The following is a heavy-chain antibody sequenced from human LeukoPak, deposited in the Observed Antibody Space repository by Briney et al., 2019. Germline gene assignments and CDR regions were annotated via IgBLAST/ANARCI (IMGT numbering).Heavy chain of an antibody. J-gene: IGHJ5*01. CDR2: IDNSGTA. CDR3: ASQTYNGVGSARGWFDS. V-gene: IGHV4-59*01. Sequence: SETLSLTCSVSGGSISTYYCNWIRQSPGKGLEWIANIDNSGTAMYNPSLRSRITVSFDTSTNQFSLTMKSVTAADTAVYYCASQTYNGVGSARGWFDSWGQGTLVSVSS. CDR1: GGSISTYY. D-gene: IGHD2-8*01.